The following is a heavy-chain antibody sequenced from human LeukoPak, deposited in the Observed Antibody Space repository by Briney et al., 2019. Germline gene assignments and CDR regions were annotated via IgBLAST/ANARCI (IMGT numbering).Heavy chain of an antibody. CDR3: ARALAGTNDH. V-gene: IGHV3-53*01. CDR2: IYSGGST. J-gene: IGHJ4*02. CDR1: GFFVSTDY. Sequence: PGGSLRLSCAVSGFFVSTDYMSWVRQAPGKGLEWVSVIYSGGSTNYADSVKGRFTISRDNVKNTLYLQMNSLRAEDTAVYYCARALAGTNDHRGQGTLVTVSS. D-gene: IGHD6-19*01.